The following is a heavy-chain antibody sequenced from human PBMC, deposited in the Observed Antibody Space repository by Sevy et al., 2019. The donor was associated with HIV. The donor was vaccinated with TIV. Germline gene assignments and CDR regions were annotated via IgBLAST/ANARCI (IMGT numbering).Heavy chain of an antibody. V-gene: IGHV3-7*01. CDR1: GFTFSSYW. CDR2: IKQDGSEK. J-gene: IGHJ6*02. CDR3: ARDQRGVPAPHYYGMDV. D-gene: IGHD2-2*01. Sequence: PGGSLRLSCAASGFTFSSYWMSWVRQAPGKGLEWVANIKQDGSEKYYVDSVKGRFTISRDNAKNSLYLQMNSLRAEDTAVYYCARDQRGVPAPHYYGMDVWGQGTTVTVSS.